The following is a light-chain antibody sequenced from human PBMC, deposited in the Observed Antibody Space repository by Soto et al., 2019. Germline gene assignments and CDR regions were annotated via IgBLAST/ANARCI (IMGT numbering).Light chain of an antibody. CDR3: CLCIGATNYV. V-gene: IGLV2-23*01. Sequence: QSSLAHPASVSGSPGHSITISCTGTSGFVGSFSLVSWYQQHPGKAPKVMISEGHRRPSGVPDRFSGSTSVNSASLTISGLQADEEADYYCCLCIGATNYVFGTGTKVTVL. J-gene: IGLJ1*01. CDR1: SGFVGSFSL. CDR2: EGH.